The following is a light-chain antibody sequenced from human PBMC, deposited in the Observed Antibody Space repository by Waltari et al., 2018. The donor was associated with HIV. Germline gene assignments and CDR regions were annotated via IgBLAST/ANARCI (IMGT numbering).Light chain of an antibody. CDR1: QDISNY. Sequence: DIQMTQSPSSLSASVRDRVTITCQASQDISNYLNWYQQKPGKAPKLLIYAASSLQSGVPSRFSGSGSGTDFTLTISSLQPEDFATYYCQQSYSTPQTFGQGTKLDIK. CDR2: AAS. CDR3: QQSYSTPQT. V-gene: IGKV1-39*01. J-gene: IGKJ2*01.